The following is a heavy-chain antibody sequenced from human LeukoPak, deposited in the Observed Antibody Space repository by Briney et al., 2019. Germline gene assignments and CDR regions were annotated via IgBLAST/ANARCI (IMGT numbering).Heavy chain of an antibody. CDR2: LNPNSGGT. D-gene: IGHD5-12*01. CDR1: GYTFTSYG. J-gene: IGHJ4*02. CDR3: ATSGYSDSGYFDC. V-gene: IGHV1-2*02. Sequence: EASVKVSCKASGYTFTSYGISWVRQAPGQGLEWMGWLNPNSGGTNYAQKLQGRVTMTRDTSISTAYMELNRLRSDDTAVYYCATSGYSDSGYFDCWGQGTLVTVSS.